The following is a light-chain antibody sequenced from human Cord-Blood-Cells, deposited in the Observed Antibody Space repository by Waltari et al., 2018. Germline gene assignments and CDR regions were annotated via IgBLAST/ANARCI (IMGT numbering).Light chain of an antibody. Sequence: QSALTQPASVSGSPGQSITISCTGTSRDVGSYNLVSWYQQHPGKAPKLMIYEGSKRPSGVSNRFSGAKAGNTASLTIAGLQAEDEAAYYCCSYAGSSTWVFGGGTKLTVL. V-gene: IGLV2-23*01. CDR2: EGS. J-gene: IGLJ3*02. CDR1: SRDVGSYNL. CDR3: CSYAGSSTWV.